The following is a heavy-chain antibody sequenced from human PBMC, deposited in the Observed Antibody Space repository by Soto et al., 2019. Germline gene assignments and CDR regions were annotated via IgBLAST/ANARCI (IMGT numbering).Heavy chain of an antibody. CDR2: ISAYNGNT. CDR3: ARDVGSGSSPWKPNFDY. V-gene: IGHV1-18*01. J-gene: IGHJ4*02. D-gene: IGHD1-26*01. Sequence: QVQLVQSGAEVKKPGASVKVSCKASGYTFTTYGVTWVRQAPGQGLEWVAWISAYNGNTNYAQKFQDRVTMTTDTSTSTDYMDLRSLKSDVTAVYYCARDVGSGSSPWKPNFDYWGQGTLVTVSS. CDR1: GYTFTTYG.